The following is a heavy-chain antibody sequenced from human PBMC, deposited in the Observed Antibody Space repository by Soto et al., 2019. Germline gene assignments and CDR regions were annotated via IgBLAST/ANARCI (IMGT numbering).Heavy chain of an antibody. V-gene: IGHV4-59*01. CDR2: IYYDGIT. D-gene: IGHD1-1*01. Sequence: QVQLQESGPGLVKPSETLSLTCTVSGGSINYYYWSWMRQSPGKGLEWIGYIYYDGITDYNPSLRSRATISVDTSTNQFSMNLRSVTAAATALYYCARWNEGLDYWGQGALVTVSS. J-gene: IGHJ4*02. CDR1: GGSINYYY. CDR3: ARWNEGLDY.